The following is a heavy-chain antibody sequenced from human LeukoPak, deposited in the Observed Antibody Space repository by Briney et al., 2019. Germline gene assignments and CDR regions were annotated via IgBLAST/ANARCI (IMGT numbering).Heavy chain of an antibody. D-gene: IGHD3-10*01. Sequence: TSETLSLTCTVSGYSISTSYYWDWIRQPPGKGLEWIGEINHSGSTNYNPSLKSRVTISVDTSKNQFSLKLSSVTAADTAVYYCARGSGSYYKSPLYYFDYWGQGTLVTVSS. CDR2: INHSGST. V-gene: IGHV4-38-2*02. CDR1: GYSISTSYY. J-gene: IGHJ4*02. CDR3: ARGSGSYYKSPLYYFDY.